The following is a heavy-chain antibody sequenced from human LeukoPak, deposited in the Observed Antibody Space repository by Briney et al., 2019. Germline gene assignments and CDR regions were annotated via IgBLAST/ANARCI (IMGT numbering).Heavy chain of an antibody. J-gene: IGHJ6*03. V-gene: IGHV1-2*02. CDR3: ARGDSYYYYYMDV. CDR2: INPNSGGT. Sequence: ASVKVSCKASGYTFTGYYMHWVRQAPGQGLEWMGWINPNSGGTNYAQKFQGRVTMTRDTSISTAYMELSSLRSEDTAVYYCARGDSYYYYYMDVWGKGTTVTISS. CDR1: GYTFTGYY.